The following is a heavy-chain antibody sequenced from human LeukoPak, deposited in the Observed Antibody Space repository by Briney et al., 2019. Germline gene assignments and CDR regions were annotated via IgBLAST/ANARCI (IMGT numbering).Heavy chain of an antibody. J-gene: IGHJ4*02. D-gene: IGHD4-23*01. CDR1: GGSFSGYY. V-gene: IGHV4-34*01. CDR2: INHSGST. Sequence: PSETLSLTCAVYGGSFSGYYWSWIRQPPGKGLEWIGEINHSGSTNYNPSLKSRVTISVDTSKNQFSLKLSSVTAADTAVYYCATLRGDDYGGNDDYWGQRTLVTVSS. CDR3: ATLRGDDYGGNDDY.